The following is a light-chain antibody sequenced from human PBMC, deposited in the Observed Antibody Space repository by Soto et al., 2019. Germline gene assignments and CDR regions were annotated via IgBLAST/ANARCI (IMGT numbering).Light chain of an antibody. CDR2: GAS. CDR3: QQDGSSLFT. CDR1: QSVSSSY. J-gene: IGKJ3*01. Sequence: EIVLTQSPGTLSLSPGERATLSCRASQSVSSSYLAWYQQKPGQAPRLLIYGASSRATGIPDRFSGSGSGTDFPLTISKLEPEDFAVYYCQQDGSSLFTFGPGTKVYIK. V-gene: IGKV3-20*01.